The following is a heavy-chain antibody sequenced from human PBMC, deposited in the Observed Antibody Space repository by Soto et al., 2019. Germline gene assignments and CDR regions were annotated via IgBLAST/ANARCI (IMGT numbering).Heavy chain of an antibody. CDR1: GFTFNKYG. V-gene: IGHV3-30*18. CDR2: ISHGGSNK. Sequence: VGSLRLSCAASGFTFNKYGMHWVRQAPGKGLEWVALISHGGSNKYYADSVKGRFTISRDNSKNTLYLQVNSLRAEDTAVYYCAKDREEMARSWPGYCGQGALVTVSS. J-gene: IGHJ4*02. CDR3: AKDREEMARSWPGY. D-gene: IGHD5-12*01.